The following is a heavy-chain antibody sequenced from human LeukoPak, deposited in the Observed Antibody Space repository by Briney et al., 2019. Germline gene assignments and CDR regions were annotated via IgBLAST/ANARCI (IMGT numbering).Heavy chain of an antibody. CDR1: GGTFSSYA. D-gene: IGHD3-22*01. CDR2: IIPILGIA. J-gene: IGHJ4*02. CDR3: ATYYYDSSGYYYGGPFDY. V-gene: IGHV1-69*04. Sequence: ASVKVSCKASGGTFSSYAISWVRQAPGQGLEWMGRIIPILGIANYAQKFQGRVTITADKSTSTAYMELSSPRSEDTAVYYCATYYYDSSGYYYGGPFDYWGQGTLVTVSS.